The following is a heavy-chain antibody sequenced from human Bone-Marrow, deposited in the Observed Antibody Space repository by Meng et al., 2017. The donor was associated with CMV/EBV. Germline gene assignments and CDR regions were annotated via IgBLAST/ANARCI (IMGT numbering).Heavy chain of an antibody. V-gene: IGHV1-2*02. CDR1: GYTFTGYY. CDR2: INPNSGGT. J-gene: IGHJ6*02. D-gene: IGHD3-3*01. Sequence: ASVKVSCKASGYTFTGYYMHWVRQAPGQGLEWMGWINPNSGGTNYAQKFQGRVTMTRDTSISTAYMELSRLRSDDTAVYHCARSLGDFWSGYWDYYYYGMDVWGQGTTVTVSS. CDR3: ARSLGDFWSGYWDYYYYGMDV.